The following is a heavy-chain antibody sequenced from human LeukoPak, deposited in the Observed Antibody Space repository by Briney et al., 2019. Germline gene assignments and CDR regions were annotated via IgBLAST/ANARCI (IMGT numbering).Heavy chain of an antibody. CDR3: ARGKVVAGTPGQNSWDS. Sequence: SSETLSLTCTVSGGSISTYYWNRIRQPAGKGLEWIGRIYTSGSTNYNPSLKSRVSMSVDTSKNQFSLKLSSVTAADTAVYYCARGKVVAGTPGQNSWDSWGQGTLVTVSS. V-gene: IGHV4-4*07. D-gene: IGHD6-19*01. J-gene: IGHJ4*02. CDR2: IYTSGST. CDR1: GGSISTYY.